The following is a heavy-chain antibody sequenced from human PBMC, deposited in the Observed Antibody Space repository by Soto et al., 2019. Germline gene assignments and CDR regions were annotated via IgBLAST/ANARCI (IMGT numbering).Heavy chain of an antibody. Sequence: SVKVSCKASGGTFTDYAISWVRQAPGQGLQWMGGIIPLFGTTNYAQSFQGRVTITADKFTNTAHMELSSLGSDDTAVYYCATCIWTSYYYYNMDVWGQGTTVTVSS. V-gene: IGHV1-69*06. D-gene: IGHD3-3*01. CDR1: GGTFTDYA. CDR3: ATCIWTSYYYYNMDV. CDR2: IIPLFGTT. J-gene: IGHJ6*02.